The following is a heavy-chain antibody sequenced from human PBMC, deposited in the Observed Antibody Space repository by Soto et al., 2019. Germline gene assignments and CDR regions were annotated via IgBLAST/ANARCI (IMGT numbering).Heavy chain of an antibody. J-gene: IGHJ4*02. CDR1: GDSISSGFYY. Sequence: SETLSLTCTISGDSISSGFYYWTWIRQTPGKGLEWIGYTFHSGATYFNSSLEGRVSISVDTSKNQFFLKLTSVTAADTAVYYCARGGHVGSATSCCHNFWGQGTLVTVSS. V-gene: IGHV4-30-4*01. CDR2: TFHSGAT. CDR3: ARGGHVGSATSCCHNF. D-gene: IGHD2-2*01.